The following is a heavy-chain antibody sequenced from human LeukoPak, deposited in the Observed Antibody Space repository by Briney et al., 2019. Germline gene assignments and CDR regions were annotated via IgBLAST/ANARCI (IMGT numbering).Heavy chain of an antibody. V-gene: IGHV1-46*01. D-gene: IGHD6-19*01. J-gene: IGHJ4*02. Sequence: ASVKVSCKASGYTFTSYYTHWVRQAPGQGLEWMRIINPSGGSTSYAQKFQGRVTMTRDTSTSTVYMELSSLRSEDTAVYYCARDPCSGCPLGDYFDYWGQGTLVTVSS. CDR3: ARDPCSGCPLGDYFDY. CDR2: INPSGGST. CDR1: GYTFTSYY.